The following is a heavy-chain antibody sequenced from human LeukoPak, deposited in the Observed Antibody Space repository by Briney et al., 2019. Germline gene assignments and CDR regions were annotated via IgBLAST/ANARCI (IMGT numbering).Heavy chain of an antibody. CDR3: ARDPYYYGSGSRFDY. CDR2: ISYDGSNK. V-gene: IGHV3-30*04. D-gene: IGHD3-10*01. J-gene: IGHJ4*02. CDR1: GFTFSSYA. Sequence: GGSLRLSCAASGFTFSSYAMHRVRQAPGKGLEGVAVISYDGSNKYYADSVKGRFTTSRDSSKNTLYLQMNSLRAEDTAVYYCARDPYYYGSGSRFDYWGQGTLVTVSS.